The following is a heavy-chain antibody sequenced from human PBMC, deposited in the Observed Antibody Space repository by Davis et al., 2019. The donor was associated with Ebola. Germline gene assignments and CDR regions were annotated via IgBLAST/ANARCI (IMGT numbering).Heavy chain of an antibody. CDR3: ATLGRFCRGGICYSFDS. CDR1: SGSITSHSYY. D-gene: IGHD2-15*01. Sequence: MPSETLSLTCTVSSGSITSHSYYWALIRQPPGTGLEWIGSIYYSGSTYYNPSLKRRVTMSVDPSKSQFSLRLTSVTAADTAVYYCATLGRFCRGGICYSFDSWGQGTLVTVSS. CDR2: IYYSGST. V-gene: IGHV4-39*01. J-gene: IGHJ4*02.